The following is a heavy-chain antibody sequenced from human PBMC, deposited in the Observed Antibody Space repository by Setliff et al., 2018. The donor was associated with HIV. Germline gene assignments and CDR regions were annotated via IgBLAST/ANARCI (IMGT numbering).Heavy chain of an antibody. CDR2: IEADGRKT. Sequence: LRLSCAASGFTFSSYAMHWVRQAPGKGLEWVAFIEADGRKTYYADFVKDRFTISRDNSKNTQYLQMSGLRPEDTALYYCVKGRSGYYHWWGQGSLVTVSS. J-gene: IGHJ4*02. D-gene: IGHD5-12*01. CDR1: GFTFSSYA. CDR3: VKGRSGYYHW. V-gene: IGHV3-30*14.